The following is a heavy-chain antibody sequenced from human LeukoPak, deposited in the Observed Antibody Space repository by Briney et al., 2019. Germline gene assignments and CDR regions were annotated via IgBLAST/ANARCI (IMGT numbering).Heavy chain of an antibody. V-gene: IGHV2-26*01. CDR1: GFSLTTGRMG. D-gene: IGHD3-10*01. J-gene: IGHJ4*02. Sequence: SGPTLVNPTETLTLTCSVSGFSLTTGRMGVSWIRQPPGQALEWLAHIFSNDKESYKTSLKSRLSISKDTSKSQVVLTLTNMHPADTAIYYCAQIRDSWFYFDSWGQGTLVTVSS. CDR2: IFSNDKE. CDR3: AQIRDSWFYFDS.